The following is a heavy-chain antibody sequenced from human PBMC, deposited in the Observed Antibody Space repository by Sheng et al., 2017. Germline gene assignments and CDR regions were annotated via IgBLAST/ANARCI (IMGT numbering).Heavy chain of an antibody. Sequence: EVQLVESGGGLVQPGGSLRLSCAASGFAFSSYAMTWVRQAPGKGLEWVSTINTGGSTYYADSVKGRFTISRDKSKSTLYVQMNSLRAEDTAVYYCAKDYCSGGACYDYWGQGTLVTVSS. D-gene: IGHD2-15*01. CDR3: AKDYCSGGACYDY. CDR2: INTGGST. J-gene: IGHJ4*02. V-gene: IGHV3-23*04. CDR1: GFAFSSYA.